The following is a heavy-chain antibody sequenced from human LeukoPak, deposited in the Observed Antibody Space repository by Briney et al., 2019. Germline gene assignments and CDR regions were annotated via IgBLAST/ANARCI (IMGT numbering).Heavy chain of an antibody. J-gene: IGHJ4*02. V-gene: IGHV3-48*04. CDR3: ARHHNPAFDN. CDR1: GFPFSEYS. D-gene: IGHD1-1*01. Sequence: PGGSLRLSCTASGFPFSEYSMNWVRQVPGKGLEWISYIGIDSGNTKYADSVRGRFTISADNAKNSLYLQMNSLRVEDTAVYYCARHHNPAFDNWGQGTLVSVAS. CDR2: IGIDSGNT.